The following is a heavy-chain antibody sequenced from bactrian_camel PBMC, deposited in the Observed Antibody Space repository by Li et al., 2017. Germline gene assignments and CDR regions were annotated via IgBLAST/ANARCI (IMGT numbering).Heavy chain of an antibody. J-gene: IGHJ4*01. CDR3: ATDLWLSQ. D-gene: IGHD1*01. CDR2: IDSDDHT. Sequence: HVQLVESGGGSVQPGGSLRLSCTASGYRWSDNSMGWFRQAPGREREGVAAIDSDDHTYYADSVKGRFIISKDNAKNILYLQMNSLKPEDTAMYYCATDLWLSQWGQGTQVTVS. CDR1: GYRWSDNS. V-gene: IGHV3S53*01.